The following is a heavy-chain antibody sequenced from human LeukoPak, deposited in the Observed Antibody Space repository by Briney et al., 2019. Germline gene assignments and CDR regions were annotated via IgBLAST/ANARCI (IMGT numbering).Heavy chain of an antibody. CDR1: GGSISSGGYY. J-gene: IGHJ6*02. D-gene: IGHD2-2*01. CDR3: ARGGVVPAANYYYYYGMDV. Sequence: SETLSLTCTVSGGSISSGGYYWSWIRQHPGKGLEWIGYIYYSGSTYYNPSLKSRVTISVDTSKNQFSLKLSSVTAADTAVYYCARGGVVPAANYYYYYGMDVWGQGTTVTVSS. CDR2: IYYSGST. V-gene: IGHV4-31*03.